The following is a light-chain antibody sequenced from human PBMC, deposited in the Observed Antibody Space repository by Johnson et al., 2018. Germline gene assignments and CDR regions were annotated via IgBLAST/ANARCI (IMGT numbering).Light chain of an antibody. CDR1: SSNIGNNY. V-gene: IGLV1-51*02. Sequence: QSVLTQPPSVSAAPGQKVTISCSGSSSNIGNNYVSWYQQLPGTAPKLLIYENNKRPSGIPDRFSGSKSGTSATLGITGLQTGDEADYYCGTWDSSLSAGNVFRTGPKVTVL. CDR2: ENN. J-gene: IGLJ1*01. CDR3: GTWDSSLSAGNV.